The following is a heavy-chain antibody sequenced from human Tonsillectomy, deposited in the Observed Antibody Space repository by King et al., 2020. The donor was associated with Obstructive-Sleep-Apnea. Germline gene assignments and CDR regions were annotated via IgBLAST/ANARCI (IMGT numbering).Heavy chain of an antibody. D-gene: IGHD4-23*01. CDR3: TKSVGYSANSYYSDY. J-gene: IGHJ4*02. CDR1: GSTFNNYW. V-gene: IGHV3-74*01. Sequence: VQLVESGGGLVQPGGSLRLSCAASGSTFNNYWMYWVRQAPGKGLVWVSRINFDGSSSNYVDSVKGRFTISRDNAKNTLYLQMNSLRTEDTAVYYCTKSVGYSANSYYSDYWGQGTLVTVSS. CDR2: INFDGSSS.